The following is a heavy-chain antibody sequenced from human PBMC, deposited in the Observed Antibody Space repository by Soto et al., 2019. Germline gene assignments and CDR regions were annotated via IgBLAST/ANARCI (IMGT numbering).Heavy chain of an antibody. CDR2: ISSDGTTK. CDR3: VKDGGGVRYNYNIRGDS. J-gene: IGHJ4*02. CDR1: GIDLENYG. D-gene: IGHD5-18*01. V-gene: IGHV3-30*18. Sequence: QVQLVESGGGVVHPGRSLRLSCVASGIDLENYGIHWVRQAPGERLECVAVISSDGTTKSYIDSVRGRFTTSRDNSRSTVFLQMNSLRREDTAMYYCVKDGGGVRYNYNIRGDSWGQGTQVTVSS.